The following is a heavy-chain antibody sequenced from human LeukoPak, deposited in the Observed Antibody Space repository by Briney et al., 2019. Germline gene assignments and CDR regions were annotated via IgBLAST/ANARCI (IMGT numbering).Heavy chain of an antibody. V-gene: IGHV3-23*01. CDR1: GFSFSSYA. D-gene: IGHD3-22*01. J-gene: IGHJ4*02. Sequence: GGSLRLSCAASGFSFSSYAMTWVRQAPGKGLEWVSSISTSGDSTYYADSVKGRFTISRDNSKKTLYLQMNSLRPEDTAVYYCTRDYDSTHFFDYWGQGTLVTVSS. CDR2: ISTSGDST. CDR3: TRDYDSTHFFDY.